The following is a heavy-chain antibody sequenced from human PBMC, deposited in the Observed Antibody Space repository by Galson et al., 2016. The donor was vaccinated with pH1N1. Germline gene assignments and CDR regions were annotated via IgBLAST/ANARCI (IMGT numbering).Heavy chain of an antibody. D-gene: IGHD5-24*01. CDR1: GASITSYY. Sequence: LSLTCSVSGASITSYYWSWIRQPPGKGLEWIGYTSNIGGTNYNPSLKSRVTISIDTSKNQFSLKVTSVTAADTAVYYCARVGATMTATGAFDMLGQGTMVTVYS. V-gene: IGHV4-4*08. CDR2: TSNIGGT. CDR3: ARVGATMTATGAFDM. J-gene: IGHJ3*02.